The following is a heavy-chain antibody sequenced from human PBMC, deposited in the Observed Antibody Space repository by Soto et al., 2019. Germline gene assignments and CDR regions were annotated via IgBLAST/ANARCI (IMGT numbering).Heavy chain of an antibody. CDR2: ISAYNGNT. D-gene: IGHD2-15*01. J-gene: IGHJ4*02. V-gene: IGHV1-18*04. CDR3: ARAQAAIPDLFDY. CDR1: GYTFTNYG. Sequence: ASVKVSCKASGYTFTNYGISWVRQAPGQGLEWMGWISAYNGNTKYAQNFQDRGIMTTDRSTSTAYMELRSLRSDDTAVYYCARAQAAIPDLFDYWGQGTLVTVSS.